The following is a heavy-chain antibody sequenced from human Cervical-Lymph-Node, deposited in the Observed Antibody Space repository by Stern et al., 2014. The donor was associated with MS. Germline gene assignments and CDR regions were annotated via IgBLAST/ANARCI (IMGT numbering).Heavy chain of an antibody. D-gene: IGHD1-26*01. CDR1: GFTFHNSA. CDR3: ATGILGATPLFAH. V-gene: IGHV1-58*01. Sequence: QMQLVQSGPEVRKPGTSVKVSCTASGFTFHNSAVQWVRQARGPRLEWIGWIVVGSGNTIYAQQFQERVTISRDMSTNTAYMALSSLRSEDTAVYYCATGILGATPLFAHWGQGSLVTVSS. CDR2: IVVGSGNT. J-gene: IGHJ4*02.